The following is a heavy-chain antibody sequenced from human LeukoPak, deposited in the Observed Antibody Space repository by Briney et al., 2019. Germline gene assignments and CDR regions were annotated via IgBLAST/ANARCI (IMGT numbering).Heavy chain of an antibody. J-gene: IGHJ4*02. CDR1: GGSFSGYY. D-gene: IGHD3-10*01. CDR3: ASTGYGSGSYPNYYFDY. Sequence: SETLSLTCAVYGGSFSGYYWSWIRQPPGKGLEWIGEINHSGSTNYNPSLKSRVTISVDTSKNQFSLKPSSVTAADTAVYYCASTGYGSGSYPNYYFDYWGQGTLVTVSS. V-gene: IGHV4-34*01. CDR2: INHSGST.